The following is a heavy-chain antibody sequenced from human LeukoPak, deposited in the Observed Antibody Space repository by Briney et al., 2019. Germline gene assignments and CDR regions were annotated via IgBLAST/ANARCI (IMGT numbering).Heavy chain of an antibody. Sequence: GASVKVSCKASGYSFTTYGITWVRQAPGQGLERMGWISAHSNNTNYAQKLQGRVTMTTDTSTSTAYMELRSLTSDDTAVYYCTRDLAGTPWMVDFFDYWGQGTLVTVSS. CDR1: GYSFTTYG. CDR3: TRDLAGTPWMVDFFDY. V-gene: IGHV1-18*01. D-gene: IGHD6-19*01. J-gene: IGHJ4*02. CDR2: ISAHSNNT.